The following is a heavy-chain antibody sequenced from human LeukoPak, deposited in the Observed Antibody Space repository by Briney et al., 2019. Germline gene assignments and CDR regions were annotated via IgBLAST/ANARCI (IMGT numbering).Heavy chain of an antibody. CDR1: GGSISSSSYY. D-gene: IGHD2-2*01. Sequence: SETLSLTCTVSGGSISSSSYYWGWIRQPPGKGLEWIGYIYYSGSTNYNPSLKSRVTISVDTSKNQFSLKLSSVTAADTAVYYCARGSTSCYSLDPKSCPRDAFDIWGQGTMVTVSS. CDR3: ARGSTSCYSLDPKSCPRDAFDI. V-gene: IGHV4-61*05. CDR2: IYYSGST. J-gene: IGHJ3*02.